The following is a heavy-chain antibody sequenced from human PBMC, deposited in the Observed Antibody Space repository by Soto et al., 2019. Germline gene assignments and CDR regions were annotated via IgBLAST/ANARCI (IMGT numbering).Heavy chain of an antibody. CDR1: GFTFSSYA. D-gene: IGHD5-12*01. V-gene: IGHV3-30-3*01. CDR3: ARDYYRFNSGYGFSMDV. CDR2: ISYDGSNK. Sequence: QVQLVESGGGVVQPGRSLRLSCAASGFTFSSYAMHWVRQAPGKGLEWVAVISYDGSNKYYADSVKGRFTISRDNSKNTLYPQMTILRAEDTAVYYCARDYYRFNSGYGFSMDVWGQGTTVTVSS. J-gene: IGHJ6*02.